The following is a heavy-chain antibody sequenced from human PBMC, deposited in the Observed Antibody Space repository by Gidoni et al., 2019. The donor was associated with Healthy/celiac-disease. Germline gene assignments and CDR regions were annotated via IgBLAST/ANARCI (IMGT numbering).Heavy chain of an antibody. V-gene: IGHV3-74*01. CDR1: GFTFSSYW. Sequence: EVQLVESGGGVVQPGGSLRLSCAASGFTFSSYWMHWVRQAPGKGLVWVSRINSDGSSTSYADSVKGRFTISRDNAKNTLYLQMNSLRAEDTAVYYCAREEGRKDAFDIWGQGTMVTVSS. CDR2: INSDGSST. J-gene: IGHJ3*02. CDR3: AREEGRKDAFDI.